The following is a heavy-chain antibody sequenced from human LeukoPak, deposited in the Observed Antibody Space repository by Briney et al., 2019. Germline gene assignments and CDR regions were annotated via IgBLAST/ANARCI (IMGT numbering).Heavy chain of an antibody. CDR3: ARDFEKAEEYYFDY. D-gene: IGHD2/OR15-2a*01. CDR2: IYTSGST. Sequence: SETLSLTCTVSGGSISSGSYYWSWIRQPAGKGLEWIGRIYTSGSTNYNPSLKSRVTIPVDTSKNQFSLKLSSVTAADTAVYYCARDFEKAEEYYFDYWGQGTLVTVSS. CDR1: GGSISSGSYY. J-gene: IGHJ4*02. V-gene: IGHV4-61*02.